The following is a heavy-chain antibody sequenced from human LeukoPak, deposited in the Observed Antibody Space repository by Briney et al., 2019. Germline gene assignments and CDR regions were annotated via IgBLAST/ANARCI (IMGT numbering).Heavy chain of an antibody. Sequence: GGSLRLSCAASGFTFSSYAMSWVRQAPGRGLEWVSAISASGDRTYYADSVKGRFTISRDNSKNTLYLQMNSLRAEDTAVYSCAKNGDVLSLFDPWGQGTLVTVSS. CDR1: GFTFSSYA. CDR3: AKNGDVLSLFDP. J-gene: IGHJ5*02. CDR2: ISASGDRT. V-gene: IGHV3-23*01. D-gene: IGHD2-8*01.